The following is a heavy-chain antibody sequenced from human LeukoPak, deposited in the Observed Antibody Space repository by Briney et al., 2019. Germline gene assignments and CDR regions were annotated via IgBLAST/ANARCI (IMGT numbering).Heavy chain of an antibody. CDR1: GLTFRSYW. CDR2: INQDGSEK. D-gene: IGHD5-24*01. CDR3: ARERDGRFFDY. V-gene: IGHV3-7*01. Sequence: AGGSLRLPCAVSGLTFRSYWMSWVRQAPGKGLEWVANINQDGSEKYFVDSVKGRFTISRDNAKNSLHLQMNTLRAEDTAVYYCARERDGRFFDYWGQGTLVTVSS. J-gene: IGHJ4*02.